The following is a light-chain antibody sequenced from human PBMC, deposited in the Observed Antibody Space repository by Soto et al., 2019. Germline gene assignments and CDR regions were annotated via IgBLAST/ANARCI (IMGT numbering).Light chain of an antibody. CDR2: EVS. CDR1: SSDVGGYNY. CDR3: SSYTSTTFYV. V-gene: IGLV2-14*01. J-gene: IGLJ1*01. Sequence: LTQPASVSGSPGQSITISCTGTSSDVGGYNYVSWYQQHPGNAPKLMIYEVSNRPSGVSNRFSGSKSGNTASLTISGLQAEDEADYYCSSYTSTTFYVFGTGTKVTVL.